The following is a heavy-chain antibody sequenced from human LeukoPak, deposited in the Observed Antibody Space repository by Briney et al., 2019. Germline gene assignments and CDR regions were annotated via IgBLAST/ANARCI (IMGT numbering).Heavy chain of an antibody. Sequence: AETLSLTCTVSGGSISRYYWSWIRQPPGNGLEWIGYIYYSGSTNYNPSLKSRVTISVDTSKNQCSLKLSSVTAADTAVYYCARVGTYGSGSYLSWLDYWGQGTLVTVSS. J-gene: IGHJ4*02. CDR1: GGSISRYY. V-gene: IGHV4-59*01. D-gene: IGHD3-10*01. CDR2: IYYSGST. CDR3: ARVGTYGSGSYLSWLDY.